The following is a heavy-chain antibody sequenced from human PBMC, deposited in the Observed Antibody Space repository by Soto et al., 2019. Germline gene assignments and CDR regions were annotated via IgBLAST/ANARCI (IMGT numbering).Heavy chain of an antibody. Sequence: SVKVSCKASGGTFSSYAISWVRQAPGQGLEWMGGIIPIFGTANYAQKFQGRVTITADESTSTAYMELSSLRSEETAVYYCARQLDGEGYYYYGMDVWGQGTTATVSS. CDR1: GGTFSSYA. D-gene: IGHD3-10*01. V-gene: IGHV1-69*13. J-gene: IGHJ6*02. CDR2: IIPIFGTA. CDR3: ARQLDGEGYYYYGMDV.